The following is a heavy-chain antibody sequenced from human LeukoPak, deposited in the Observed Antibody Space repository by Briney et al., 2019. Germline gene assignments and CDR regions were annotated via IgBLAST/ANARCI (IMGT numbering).Heavy chain of an antibody. J-gene: IGHJ4*02. CDR2: ISNSGRTI. Sequence: GGSLRLSCTASGFSFSDYYMSWVRQAPGKGLEWVSYISNSGRTIYYADSVKGRFTISRDNAKNSLYLQMDSLRAEDAAVYYCARAGYCSRGICYSFDYWGQGTLVTVSS. D-gene: IGHD2-15*01. CDR1: GFSFSDYY. V-gene: IGHV3-11*01. CDR3: ARAGYCSRGICYSFDY.